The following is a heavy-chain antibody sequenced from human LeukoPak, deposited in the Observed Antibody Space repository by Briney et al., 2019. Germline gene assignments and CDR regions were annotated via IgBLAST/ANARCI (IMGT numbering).Heavy chain of an antibody. CDR3: ARDSAKNNYYYYMDV. Sequence: PGGSLRLSCAASGFTFGSYWMSWVRQAPGKGLEWVANIKQDGSEKYYVDSVKGRFTISRDNAKNSLYLQMNSLRAEDTAVYYCARDSAKNNYYYYMDVWGKGTTVTVSS. V-gene: IGHV3-7*03. J-gene: IGHJ6*03. D-gene: IGHD3-10*01. CDR1: GFTFGSYW. CDR2: IKQDGSEK.